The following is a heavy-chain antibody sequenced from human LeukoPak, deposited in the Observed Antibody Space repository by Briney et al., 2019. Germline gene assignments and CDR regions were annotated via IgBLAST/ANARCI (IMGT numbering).Heavy chain of an antibody. J-gene: IGHJ5*02. CDR2: ISGSGHDI. CDR3: ARAGSGRSPDWFDP. V-gene: IGHV3-11*04. Sequence: PGGSLRLSCVVSGFSFSDSYMTWIRQTPGKGLESLAYISGSGHDIYYTDSVKGRFTISRDNAKDSLYLQMNSLRAEDTAVYYCARAGSGRSPDWFDPWGQGTLVTVSS. D-gene: IGHD1-26*01. CDR1: GFSFSDSY.